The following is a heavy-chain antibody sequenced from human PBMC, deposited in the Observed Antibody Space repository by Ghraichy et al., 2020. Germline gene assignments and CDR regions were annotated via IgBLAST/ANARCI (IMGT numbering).Heavy chain of an antibody. D-gene: IGHD2-21*02. V-gene: IGHV3-33*01. J-gene: IGHJ6*02. CDR1: GFTFSRYG. Sequence: GGSLRLSCAASGFTFSRYGMPWVRQAPGKGLEWVAVIWYDGSNKYHADSVKGRFTISRDNSKNTLYLQMNSLRAEDTAVYYCAREGGRVATKYYYGMDVWGQGTTVTVPS. CDR2: IWYDGSNK. CDR3: AREGGRVATKYYYGMDV.